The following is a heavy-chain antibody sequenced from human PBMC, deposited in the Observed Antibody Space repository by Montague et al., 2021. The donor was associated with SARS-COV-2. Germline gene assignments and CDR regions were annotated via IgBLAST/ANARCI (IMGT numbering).Heavy chain of an antibody. CDR3: ARDPHDYGWFDP. Sequence: TLSLTCTDSGGSISSASYYWSWLRQPAGKGLEWIGHIYSTVITNYNPSLKIRVTISVDLSKNQFSLKMTPVTAADTAVYYCARDPHDYGWFDPWGQGTLVTVSS. V-gene: IGHV4-61*09. D-gene: IGHD4-17*01. CDR2: IYSTVIT. CDR1: GGSISSASYY. J-gene: IGHJ5*02.